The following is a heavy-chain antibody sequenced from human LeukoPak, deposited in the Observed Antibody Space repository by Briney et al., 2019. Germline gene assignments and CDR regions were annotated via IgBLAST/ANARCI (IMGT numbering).Heavy chain of an antibody. CDR1: GFTFSSYW. V-gene: IGHV3-30*18. Sequence: GGSLRLSCAASGFTFSSYWMSWVRQAPGKGLEWVAVISYDGSNKYYADSVKGRFTISRDNSKNTLYLQMNSLRAEDTAVYYCAKGYYDFWSGYYDPGYYYYMDVWGKGTTVTVSS. D-gene: IGHD3-3*01. J-gene: IGHJ6*03. CDR3: AKGYYDFWSGYYDPGYYYYMDV. CDR2: ISYDGSNK.